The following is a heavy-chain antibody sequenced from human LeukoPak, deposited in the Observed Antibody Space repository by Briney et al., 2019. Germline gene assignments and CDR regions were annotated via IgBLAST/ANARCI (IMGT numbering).Heavy chain of an antibody. Sequence: GGSLRLSCAASGFTFSSYGMSSVRQAPGKGLEWVSPICGSGGSTYYADSVKGRFTISRDNTKNTPYLQMNSLRAEDTAVYYCAKDQERGYDILTGYYSADAFDIWGQGTMVTVSS. CDR1: GFTFSSYG. CDR3: AKDQERGYDILTGYYSADAFDI. J-gene: IGHJ3*02. CDR2: ICGSGGST. V-gene: IGHV3-23*01. D-gene: IGHD3-9*01.